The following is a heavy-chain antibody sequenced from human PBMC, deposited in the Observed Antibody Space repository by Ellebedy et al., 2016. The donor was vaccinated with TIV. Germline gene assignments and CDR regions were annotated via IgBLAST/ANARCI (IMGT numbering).Heavy chain of an antibody. CDR3: ARHYDSTAYYLFDH. CDR2: IGGSGGTT. V-gene: IGHV3-23*01. D-gene: IGHD3-22*01. J-gene: IGHJ4*02. CDR1: GFIFSNYA. Sequence: GESLKISXAASGFIFSNYAMDWVRQAPGKGLEWVSTIGGSGGTTFYADSVKGRFTMSRDNSNNTVYLQMSNLRTEDTAVYYCARHYDSTAYYLFDHWGQGTGVTVSS.